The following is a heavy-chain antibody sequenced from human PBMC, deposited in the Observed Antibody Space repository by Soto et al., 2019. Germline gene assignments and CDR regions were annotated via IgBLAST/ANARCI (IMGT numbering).Heavy chain of an antibody. V-gene: IGHV5-51*01. J-gene: IGHJ3*02. CDR2: IYPGDSDT. CDR3: ARLAVGGKTYDAFDI. CDR1: GYTFTTYW. Sequence: GESQKISCKGSGYTFTTYWSGWVRQMPGKGLECMGIIYPGDSDTRYSPSFQGQVTISADKSISTAYLQWSSLKAPDTAMYYCARLAVGGKTYDAFDIWGQGTVVTVS. D-gene: IGHD6-19*01.